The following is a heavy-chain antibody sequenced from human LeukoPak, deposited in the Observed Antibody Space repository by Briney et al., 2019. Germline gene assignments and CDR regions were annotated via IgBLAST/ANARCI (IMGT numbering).Heavy chain of an antibody. V-gene: IGHV6-1*01. Sequence: SQTLSLTCAISGDSVSSNSVAWNWIRQSPSRGLEWLGRTYYRSKWYNDYAVSVKSRITINPDTSKNQFSMQLNSVTPEDTAVYYCARDQPDYDILTPYDYGMDVWGQGTTVTVSS. CDR2: TYYRSKWYN. CDR1: GDSVSSNSVA. CDR3: ARDQPDYDILTPYDYGMDV. J-gene: IGHJ6*02. D-gene: IGHD3-9*01.